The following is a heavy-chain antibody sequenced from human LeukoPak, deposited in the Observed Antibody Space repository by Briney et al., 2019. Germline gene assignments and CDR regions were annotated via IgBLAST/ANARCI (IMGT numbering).Heavy chain of an antibody. CDR2: FDPEDGET. Sequence: ASVKVSCKVSGYTLTELSMHWVRQAPGKGLGWTGGFDPEDGETIYAQKFQGRVTMTEDTSTDTAYMELSSLRSEDTAVYYCATGGDEEGSPQIYYFDYWGQGTLVTVSS. CDR3: ATGGDEEGSPQIYYFDY. CDR1: GYTLTELS. V-gene: IGHV1-24*01. D-gene: IGHD3-10*01. J-gene: IGHJ4*02.